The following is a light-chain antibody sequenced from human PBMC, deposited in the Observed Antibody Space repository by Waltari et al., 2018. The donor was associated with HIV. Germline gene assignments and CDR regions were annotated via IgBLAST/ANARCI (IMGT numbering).Light chain of an antibody. J-gene: IGKJ5*01. CDR2: GAS. CDR3: QQYNNWIT. V-gene: IGKV3-15*01. CDR1: QSVSSN. Sequence: EIVMTQSPATLSVSPGERATLSCRASQSVSSNLAWYQQKPGQAPRLLIYGASTRATGIPARVSGSGSGTEFTLTISSLQSEHFAVYYCQQYNNWITFGQGTRLEIK.